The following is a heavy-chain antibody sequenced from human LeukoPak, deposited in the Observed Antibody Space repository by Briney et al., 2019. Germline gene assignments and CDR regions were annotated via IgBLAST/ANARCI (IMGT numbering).Heavy chain of an antibody. V-gene: IGHV4-59*01. CDR1: GGSINTYY. Sequence: TSETLSLTCTVSGGSINTYYWSWIRQPPGKGLEWIGYIYYSGTTNYNPSLKSRVTISVDTSKNQFSLKLNSVTAADTAVYYCARGVYIAAAQYGYWGQGTLVTVSS. CDR2: IYYSGTT. J-gene: IGHJ4*02. D-gene: IGHD6-13*01. CDR3: ARGVYIAAAQYGY.